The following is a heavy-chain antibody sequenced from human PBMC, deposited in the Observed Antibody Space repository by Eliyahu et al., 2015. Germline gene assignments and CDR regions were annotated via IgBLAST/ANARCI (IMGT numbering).Heavy chain of an antibody. Sequence: QITLKESGPTLVKPTQTLTLTCTFSGFSLXXSGVGXGWIRQPPGKALEWLALIYWNDDKRYSPSLKSRLTITKDTSKNQVVLTMTNMDPVDTATYYCAHSWGYYDFWSGYPNWFDPWGQGTLVTVSS. CDR1: GFSLXXSGVG. CDR2: IYWNDDK. D-gene: IGHD3-3*01. CDR3: AHSWGYYDFWSGYPNWFDP. J-gene: IGHJ5*02. V-gene: IGHV2-5*01.